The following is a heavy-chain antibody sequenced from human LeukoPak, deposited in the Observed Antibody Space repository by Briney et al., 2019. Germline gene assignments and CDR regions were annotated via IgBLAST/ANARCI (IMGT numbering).Heavy chain of an antibody. J-gene: IGHJ3*01. CDR2: LSGRGANT. CDR1: GFTFNNYA. V-gene: IGHV3-23*01. CDR3: ARWGSCSSASCQAGAFDV. Sequence: GGSLRLSCVVSGFTFNNYAMSWVRQAPGKGLEWVSALSGRGANTYYADSVRGRFTISRDNSRNTLYLQMDNLRVEDTAVYYCARWGSCSSASCQAGAFDVWGQGTLVTVSS. D-gene: IGHD2-2*01.